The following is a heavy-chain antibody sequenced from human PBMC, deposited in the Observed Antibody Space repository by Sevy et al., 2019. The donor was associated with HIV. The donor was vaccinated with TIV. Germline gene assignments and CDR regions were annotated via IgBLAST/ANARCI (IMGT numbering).Heavy chain of an antibody. CDR3: ARDLTGYSSSWGAYYYYGMHV. CDR2: ISSSSSYT. V-gene: IGHV3-11*06. Sequence: GGSLRLSCAASGFTFSDYYMSWIRQAPGKGLEWVSYISSSSSYTNYADSVKGRFTISRDNAKNSLYLQMNSLRAEDTAVYYCARDLTGYSSSWGAYYYYGMHVWGQGTTVTVSS. CDR1: GFTFSDYY. D-gene: IGHD6-13*01. J-gene: IGHJ6*02.